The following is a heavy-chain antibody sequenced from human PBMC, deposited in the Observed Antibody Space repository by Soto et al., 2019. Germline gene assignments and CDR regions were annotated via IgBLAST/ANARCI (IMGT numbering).Heavy chain of an antibody. CDR2: IYYTGTA. V-gene: IGHV4-59*01. CDR3: ARFGDSYLRPDS. Sequence: QVQLQESGPGLVKPSETLSLTCTVSGGSMNSYYWSWIRQPPGKGLEWIGYIYYTGTANYNPSLKSRVTISVYTSKSQFSLTLSSVTAADTAVYYCARFGDSYLRPDSWGQGTLVTVSS. CDR1: GGSMNSYY. D-gene: IGHD3-16*02. J-gene: IGHJ4*02.